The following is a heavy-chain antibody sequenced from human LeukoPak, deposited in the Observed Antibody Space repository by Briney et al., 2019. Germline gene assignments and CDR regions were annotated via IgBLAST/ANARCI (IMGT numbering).Heavy chain of an antibody. CDR1: GGSISSYY. CDR3: ARLTGYSSESWFDP. Sequence: SETLSLTCTVSGGSISSYYWSWIRQPPGKGLEWIGYIYYSGSTNYNPSLKSRVTISVDTSKNQFSLKLSSVTAADTAVYYCARLTGYSSESWFDPWGQGTLVTVSS. CDR2: IYYSGST. V-gene: IGHV4-59*01. D-gene: IGHD3-9*01. J-gene: IGHJ5*02.